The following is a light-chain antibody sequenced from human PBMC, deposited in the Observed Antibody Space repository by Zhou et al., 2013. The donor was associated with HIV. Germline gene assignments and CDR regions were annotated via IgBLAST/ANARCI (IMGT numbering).Light chain of an antibody. J-gene: IGKJ2*01. Sequence: EIVLTQSPGTLSLSPGERATLSCRASQTINNNYLAWYQQKPGQAPRLLIYAASGRATGIPDRFSGSGSGTDFTLTISRLGPEDFAVYYCQQRSNWPMYTFGQGTKLEIK. CDR1: QTINNNY. CDR2: AAS. CDR3: QQRSNWPMYT. V-gene: IGKV3D-20*02.